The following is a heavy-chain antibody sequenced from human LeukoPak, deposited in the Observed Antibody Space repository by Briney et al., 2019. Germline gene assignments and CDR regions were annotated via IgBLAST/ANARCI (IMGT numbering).Heavy chain of an antibody. CDR2: ISYDGSNK. V-gene: IGHV3-30*04. CDR1: RFTFSSYA. CDR3: ARAQSILEGTYVDIVATYYSYYFDY. J-gene: IGHJ4*02. D-gene: IGHD5-12*01. Sequence: PEGSLRLSCAASRFTFSSYAMHWVRQAPGKGLEWVAVISYDGSNKYYADSVKGRFTISRDNSKNTLYLQMNSLRAEDTAVYYCARAQSILEGTYVDIVATYYSYYFDYWGQGTLVTVSS.